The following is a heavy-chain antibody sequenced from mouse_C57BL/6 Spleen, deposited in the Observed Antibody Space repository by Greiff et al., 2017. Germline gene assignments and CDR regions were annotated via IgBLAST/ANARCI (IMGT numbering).Heavy chain of an antibody. CDR2: IDPSDSYT. CDR1: GYTFTSYW. CDR3: ARRAGSSYDYYAMDY. Sequence: QVQLQQPGAELVKPGASVKLSCKASGYTFTSYWMQWVKQRPGQGLEWIGEIDPSDSYTNYNQKFKGKATLTVDTSSSTAYMQLSSLTSEDSAVYYCARRAGSSYDYYAMDYWGQGTSVTVSS. J-gene: IGHJ4*01. D-gene: IGHD1-1*01. V-gene: IGHV1-50*01.